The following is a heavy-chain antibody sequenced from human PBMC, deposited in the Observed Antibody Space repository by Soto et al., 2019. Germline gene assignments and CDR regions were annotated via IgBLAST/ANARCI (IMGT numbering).Heavy chain of an antibody. Sequence: PSETLSLTCTVSGGSISSYYWSWIRQPPGKGLEWIGDIYHSGSTNYNPSLKSRVTISVDTSKNQFSLKLSSVTAADTAVYYCASDRFVVVPAAPHLGAFDIWGQGTMVTVSS. J-gene: IGHJ3*02. CDR3: ASDRFVVVPAAPHLGAFDI. V-gene: IGHV4-59*12. CDR1: GGSISSYY. D-gene: IGHD2-2*01. CDR2: IYHSGST.